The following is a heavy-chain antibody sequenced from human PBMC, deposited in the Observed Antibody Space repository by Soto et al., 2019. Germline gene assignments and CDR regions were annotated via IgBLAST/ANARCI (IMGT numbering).Heavy chain of an antibody. V-gene: IGHV1-69*02. CDR3: ARGDDILTGYYLDY. CDR1: GGTFSSYT. Sequence: QVQLVQSGAEVKKPGSSVKVSCKASGGTFSSYTISWVRQAPGQGLEWMGRIIPILGIANYAQKFQGRVTNTADKSTSTAYMELSSLRSEDTAVYYCARGDDILTGYYLDYWGQGTLVTVSS. D-gene: IGHD3-9*01. J-gene: IGHJ4*02. CDR2: IIPILGIA.